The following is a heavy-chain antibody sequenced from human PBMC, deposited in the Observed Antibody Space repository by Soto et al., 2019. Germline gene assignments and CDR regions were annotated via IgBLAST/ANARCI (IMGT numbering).Heavy chain of an antibody. D-gene: IGHD2-2*01. V-gene: IGHV3-23*01. Sequence: EVQLLESGGNLVQPGGSLRLSCAASGFSFSTYALTWVRQVPGKGLEWVSGISASGATTYYADSVKGRFTISRDNSKNTVFLHMTSLRAEDTALYYCAKLTDTVVEAALAGGAFDIWGQGTTVTVSS. J-gene: IGHJ3*02. CDR2: ISASGATT. CDR3: AKLTDTVVEAALAGGAFDI. CDR1: GFSFSTYA.